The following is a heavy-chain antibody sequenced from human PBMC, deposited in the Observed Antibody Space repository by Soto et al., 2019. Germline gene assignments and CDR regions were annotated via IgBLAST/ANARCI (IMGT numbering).Heavy chain of an antibody. CDR3: AHTYDILTGYELAFNY. V-gene: IGHV3-33*03. CDR2: IWYDGSNK. Sequence: PGGSLRLSCAASGFTFSSYGMHWVRQAPGKGLEWVAVIWYDGSNKYYADSVKGRFTISRDTSKNQVVLTMTNMDPVDTATYYCAHTYDILTGYELAFNYWGQGTLVTVSS. D-gene: IGHD3-9*01. CDR1: GFTFSSYG. J-gene: IGHJ4*02.